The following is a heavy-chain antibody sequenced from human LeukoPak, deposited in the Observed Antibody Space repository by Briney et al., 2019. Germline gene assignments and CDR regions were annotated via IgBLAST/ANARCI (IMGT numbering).Heavy chain of an antibody. CDR1: GYTFTGYY. J-gene: IGHJ3*02. V-gene: IGHV1-2*04. CDR3: ATTRYDSSGYYYHAFDI. D-gene: IGHD3-22*01. CDR2: INPNSGGT. Sequence: GASVKVSCKASGYTFTGYYMHWVRQAPGQGLEWMGWINPNSGGTNYAQKFQGWVTMTRDTSISTAYMELSRLRSDDTAVYYCATTRYDSSGYYYHAFDIWGRGTMVTVSS.